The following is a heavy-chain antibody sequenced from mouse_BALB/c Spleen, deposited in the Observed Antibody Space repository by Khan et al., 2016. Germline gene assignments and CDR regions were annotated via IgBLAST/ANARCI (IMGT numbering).Heavy chain of an antibody. CDR3: AREGDY. CDR1: GYSITSDCA. CDR2: ISYSGYT. Sequence: EVQLQESGLGLVKPSQSLSLSCTVTGYSITSDCAWSWIRQFPGNKLEWMGYISYSGYTSYNPSLKGRISITRDTSKNQFFLQLNSVTTEDTATYYCAREGDYWGQGTSVTVSS. J-gene: IGHJ4*01. V-gene: IGHV3-2*02.